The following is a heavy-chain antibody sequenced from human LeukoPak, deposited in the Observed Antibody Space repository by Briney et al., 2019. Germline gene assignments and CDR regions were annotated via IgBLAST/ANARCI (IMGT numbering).Heavy chain of an antibody. Sequence: ASVKVSCKASGYIFTGYYLHWVRQAPGQGLEWMGCVNPNSGDTNYAQKFQGSVTMTRDTSISTVYMELSRLRSDDTAVYYCARASGSYWWFDSWGQGTLVTVSS. CDR3: ARASGSYWWFDS. V-gene: IGHV1-2*02. D-gene: IGHD1-26*01. CDR1: GYIFTGYY. J-gene: IGHJ5*01. CDR2: VNPNSGDT.